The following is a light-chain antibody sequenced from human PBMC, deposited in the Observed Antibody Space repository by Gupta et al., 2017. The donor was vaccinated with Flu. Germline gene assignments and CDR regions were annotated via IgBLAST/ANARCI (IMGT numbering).Light chain of an antibody. Sequence: AIQLTQSPSSLSASVGDRVTLTCRTSQGLDNGLAWYQQKPGKPPKLLIYEASRLHSGVPSSVSGSGSRTDFTRAQHSVEAEDYETNNGQTFNNFGHGTKVDVK. CDR2: EAS. CDR1: QGLDNG. V-gene: IGKV1D-13*01. CDR3: QTFNN. J-gene: IGKJ1*01.